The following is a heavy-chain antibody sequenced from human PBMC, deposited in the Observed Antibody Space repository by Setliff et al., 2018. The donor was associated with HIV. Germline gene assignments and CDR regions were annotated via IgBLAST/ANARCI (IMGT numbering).Heavy chain of an antibody. Sequence: PGGSLRLSCVASGFAFSSFAMHWVRQAPGKGLEWVSAIGSSGVTTYYGGSVKGRFTISRDNSRNMVYLQMSGLRAEDTAVYYCATYTYGSGRLDYWGQGSLVTVSS. CDR2: IGSSGVTT. J-gene: IGHJ4*02. CDR3: ATYTYGSGRLDY. V-gene: IGHV3-23*01. CDR1: GFAFSSFA. D-gene: IGHD4-17*01.